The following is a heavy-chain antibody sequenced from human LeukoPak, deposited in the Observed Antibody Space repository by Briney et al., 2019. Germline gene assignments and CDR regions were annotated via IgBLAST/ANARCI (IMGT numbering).Heavy chain of an antibody. CDR1: GDSINSIDKYY. Sequence: SETLSLTCTVSGDSINSIDKYYWSWIRQSPGKGLEWIGYISYSGSTNYNPSLKSRVTISVDASKNQFSLKLTSVTAADTAVYYCVRGGPENDNWRYYVDFWGQGTLVTVSS. D-gene: IGHD1-1*01. CDR2: ISYSGST. J-gene: IGHJ4*02. V-gene: IGHV4-61*01. CDR3: VRGGPENDNWRYYVDF.